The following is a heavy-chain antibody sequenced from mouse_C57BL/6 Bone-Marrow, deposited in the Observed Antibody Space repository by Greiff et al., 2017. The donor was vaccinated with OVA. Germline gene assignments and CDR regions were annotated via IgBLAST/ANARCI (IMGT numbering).Heavy chain of an antibody. CDR2: IRNKANGYTT. J-gene: IGHJ3*01. Sequence: EVKLMESGGGLVQPGGSLSLSCAASGFTFTDYYMSWVRQPPGKALEWLGFIRNKANGYTTEYSASVKGRFTISRDNSQSILYLQMNALRAEDSATYYCAYYVSSGFAYWGQGTLVTVSA. D-gene: IGHD1-1*01. V-gene: IGHV7-3*01. CDR1: GFTFTDYY. CDR3: AYYVSSGFAY.